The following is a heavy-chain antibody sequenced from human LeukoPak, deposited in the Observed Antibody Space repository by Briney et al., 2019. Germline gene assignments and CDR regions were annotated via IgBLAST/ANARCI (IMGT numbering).Heavy chain of an antibody. J-gene: IGHJ4*02. CDR3: AKEACGGSCSSDYFDY. Sequence: GGSLRLSCAASGFIFSSYGLHWVRQAPGKGLEWVAVISYDGSTKYYADSVKGRLTISRDNSRNTLYLQMNSLRAEDTAVYYCAKEACGGSCSSDYFDYWGRGTLVTVSS. CDR1: GFIFSSYG. CDR2: ISYDGSTK. V-gene: IGHV3-30*18. D-gene: IGHD2-15*01.